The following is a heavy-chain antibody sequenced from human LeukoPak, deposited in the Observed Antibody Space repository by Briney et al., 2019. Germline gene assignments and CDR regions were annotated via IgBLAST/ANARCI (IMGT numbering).Heavy chain of an antibody. CDR3: ARGNIMITFGGVIADAFDI. Sequence: ASVTLSFNASAYTFTIYGISWVRQPPGQGHEWMGCISAYNGNTNYAQKLQGRVTMTTDTSTSTAYMELRSLRSDDTAVYYCARGNIMITFGGVIADAFDIWGQGTMVTVSS. CDR1: AYTFTIYG. D-gene: IGHD3-16*02. V-gene: IGHV1-18*01. J-gene: IGHJ3*02. CDR2: ISAYNGNT.